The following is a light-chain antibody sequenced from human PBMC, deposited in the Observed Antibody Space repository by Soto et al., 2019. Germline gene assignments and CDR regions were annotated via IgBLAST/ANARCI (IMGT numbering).Light chain of an antibody. CDR1: QSVLYSSNNKNY. CDR3: QQYYSTPYT. J-gene: IGKJ2*01. Sequence: DIVMTQSPDSLAVSLGERATVNCKSSQSVLYSSNNKNYLTWYQQEPGQPPKLLIYWASTRESGVPDRFNGSGSGTDFTLTISSLQAEDVAVYYCQQYYSTPYTFGQGTKLEI. V-gene: IGKV4-1*01. CDR2: WAS.